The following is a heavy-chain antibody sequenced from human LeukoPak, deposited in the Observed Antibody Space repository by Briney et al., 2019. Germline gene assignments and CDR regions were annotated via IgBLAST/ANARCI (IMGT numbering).Heavy chain of an antibody. CDR3: TRWRGYSSGWSGPFDD. J-gene: IGHJ4*02. V-gene: IGHV1-2*02. CDR2: IDPNSGGT. D-gene: IGHD6-19*01. CDR1: GYSFTGHY. Sequence: ASVKVSCKASGYSFTGHYMHWVRQAPGQGLEWMGWIDPNSGGTNYAQNFQGRVTMTRDTSISTGYMELSRLTSDDSAIYYCTRWRGYSSGWSGPFDDWGQGTLVTVSS.